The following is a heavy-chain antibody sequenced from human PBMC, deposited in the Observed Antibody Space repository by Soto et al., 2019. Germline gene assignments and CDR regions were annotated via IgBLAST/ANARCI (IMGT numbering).Heavy chain of an antibody. D-gene: IGHD5-12*01. CDR2: IYPGDSDT. V-gene: IGHV5-51*01. J-gene: IGHJ6*02. Sequence: PGESLKISCKGSGYSFTSYWIGWVRQMPGKGLEWMGIIYPGDSDTRYSPSFQGQVTISADKSISTAYLQWSSLKASDTAMYYCSKIHPSVTRGYCGLHSQYLFGKGVWGQGTTVTVSS. CDR1: GYSFTSYW. CDR3: SKIHPSVTRGYCGLHSQYLFGKGV.